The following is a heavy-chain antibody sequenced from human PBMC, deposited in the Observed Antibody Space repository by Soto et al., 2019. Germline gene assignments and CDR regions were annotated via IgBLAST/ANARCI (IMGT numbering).Heavy chain of an antibody. J-gene: IGHJ4*02. CDR3: AKGGWKGSGSGPD. V-gene: IGHV3-23*01. CDR2: ISGSGGST. CDR1: GFTFSSYA. Sequence: EVQLLESGGGLVQPGGSLRLSCAASGFTFSSYAMCWVRQAPGKGLEWVSAISGSGGSTYYADSVKGRFTISRDNSKNTLYLQMNSLRAEDTAVYYCAKGGWKGSGSGPDWGQGTLVTVSS. D-gene: IGHD6-19*01.